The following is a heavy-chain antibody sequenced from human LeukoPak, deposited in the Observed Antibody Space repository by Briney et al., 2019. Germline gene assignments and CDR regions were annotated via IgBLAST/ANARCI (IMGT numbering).Heavy chain of an antibody. CDR2: IYYSGST. CDR1: GGSIRGYY. V-gene: IGHV4-59*08. Sequence: PSETLSLTCTVSGGSIRGYYWSWIRQPPGKGLEWIGYIYYSGSTNYNPSLKSRVTISVDTSKNQFSLKLSAVTAADTAVYYCARSDRDLWYFDLWGRGTLVTVSS. J-gene: IGHJ2*01. CDR3: ARSDRDLWYFDL.